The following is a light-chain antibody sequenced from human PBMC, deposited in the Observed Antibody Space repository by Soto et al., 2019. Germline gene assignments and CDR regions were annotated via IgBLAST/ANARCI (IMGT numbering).Light chain of an antibody. Sequence: QSVLTQPASVSGSPGQSITISCTGTSSDIGGYDYVCWYQQRPGKAPKLIIYDVTNRPSGVSNRFSASKSGNTASLSISGLQAEDEADYYCNSYTSSSTVVFGGGTKLTVL. J-gene: IGLJ2*01. CDR3: NSYTSSSTVV. V-gene: IGLV2-14*01. CDR2: DVT. CDR1: SSDIGGYDY.